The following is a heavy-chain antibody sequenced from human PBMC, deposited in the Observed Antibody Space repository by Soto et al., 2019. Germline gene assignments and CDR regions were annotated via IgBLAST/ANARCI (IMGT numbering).Heavy chain of an antibody. J-gene: IGHJ4*02. V-gene: IGHV4-59*01. Sequence: SETLSLTCTVSGGSISSNYWTWIRQPPGKGLEWIGYVYNSGSTNYNPSLKSRATISEDTSKSQFSLKVSSMTAADTAVYYCARYRREAVAGYTLDNWGQGILVTVSS. CDR3: ARYRREAVAGYTLDN. D-gene: IGHD6-13*01. CDR1: GGSISSNY. CDR2: VYNSGST.